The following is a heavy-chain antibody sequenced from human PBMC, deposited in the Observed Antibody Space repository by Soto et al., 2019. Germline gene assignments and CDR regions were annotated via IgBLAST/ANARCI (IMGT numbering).Heavy chain of an antibody. V-gene: IGHV1-69*08. CDR3: ARDLEEDYTGSFGADSWFDP. CDR1: GGTFSSYT. Sequence: VQLVQSGAEVKKPGSSVKVSCKASGGTFSSYTIIWVRQAPGQGLEWMGRIIPILGIANYAQKFQGRVTITADKSTSTAYMELSSLRSEDTAVYYCARDLEEDYTGSFGADSWFDPWGQGTLVTVSS. CDR2: IIPILGIA. J-gene: IGHJ5*02. D-gene: IGHD3-3*01.